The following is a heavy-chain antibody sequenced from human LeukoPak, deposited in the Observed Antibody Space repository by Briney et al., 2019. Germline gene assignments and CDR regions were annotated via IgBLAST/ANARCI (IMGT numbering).Heavy chain of an antibody. Sequence: SETLSLTCTVSGYSISSGYFWGWIRQPPGKGLEWIGDYHVGTTDYNPSLKSRVTISVDRSKNQMSLKLSSVTAADTAVYYCARCLGFLIGSSWYPDAFDIWGQGTMVTVSS. CDR1: GYSISSGYF. CDR3: ARCLGFLIGSSWYPDAFDI. CDR2: DYHVGTT. V-gene: IGHV4-38-2*02. J-gene: IGHJ3*02. D-gene: IGHD6-13*01.